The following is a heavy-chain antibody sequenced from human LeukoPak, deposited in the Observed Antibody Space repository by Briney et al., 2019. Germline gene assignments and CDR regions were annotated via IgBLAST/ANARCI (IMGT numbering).Heavy chain of an antibody. CDR1: GYTFTSYG. V-gene: IGHV1-18*01. D-gene: IGHD3-10*01. CDR2: ISAYNGNT. Sequence: ASVKLSCKASGYTFTSYGISWVRQAPGQGLEWMGWISAYNGNTNYAKKLQGRVTMTTDTSTSTAYMELRSLRSDDTAVYYCARDLEVRGVIPNVYGMDVWGQGTTVTVSS. J-gene: IGHJ6*02. CDR3: ARDLEVRGVIPNVYGMDV.